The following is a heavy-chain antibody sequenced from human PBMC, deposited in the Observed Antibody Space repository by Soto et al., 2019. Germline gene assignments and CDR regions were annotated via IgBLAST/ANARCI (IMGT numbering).Heavy chain of an antibody. V-gene: IGHV1-69*01. CDR2: VIPIPGTA. CDR3: ARSQGSSTSLQIYYYYYYGMDV. Sequence: QVQLVQSGAEVKKPGSSVKVSCQASGGTFGSYAISWVRQAPGQGLERMGGVIPIPGTANYAQKFQGRVTIAADESTSTGYMEVSSRSSEDTAVYYCARSQGSSTSLQIYYYYYYGMDVWGQGTTVTVSS. J-gene: IGHJ6*02. CDR1: GGTFGSYA. D-gene: IGHD2-2*01.